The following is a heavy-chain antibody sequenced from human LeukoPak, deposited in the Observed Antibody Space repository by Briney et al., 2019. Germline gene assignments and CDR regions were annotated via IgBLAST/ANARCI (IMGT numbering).Heavy chain of an antibody. CDR1: GFTFDDYA. Sequence: GGSLRLSCAASGFTFDDYAMHWVRQAAGKGLEWVSGISWNSGSIGYADSVKGRFTISRDNAKNSLYLQMNSLRAEDTAVYYCARIRRIAVAGSSYWGQGTLVTVSS. J-gene: IGHJ4*02. CDR3: ARIRRIAVAGSSY. CDR2: ISWNSGSI. V-gene: IGHV3-9*01. D-gene: IGHD6-19*01.